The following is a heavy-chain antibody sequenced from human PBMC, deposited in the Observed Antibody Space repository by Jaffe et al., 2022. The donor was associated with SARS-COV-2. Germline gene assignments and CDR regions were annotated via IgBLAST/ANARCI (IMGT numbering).Heavy chain of an antibody. V-gene: IGHV3-23*01. Sequence: EVQLLESGGGLVQPGGSLRLSCEASGFTFSSYAMSWVRQAPGKGLEWVSTISGSVGNTYYADSVKGRFTISRDNSKNTLYLQMNSLRAEDTALYYCAKTCRVGATSLGRWYFDLWGRDTLVTVSS. CDR1: GFTFSSYA. J-gene: IGHJ2*01. D-gene: IGHD1-26*01. CDR3: AKTCRVGATSLGRWYFDL. CDR2: ISGSVGNT.